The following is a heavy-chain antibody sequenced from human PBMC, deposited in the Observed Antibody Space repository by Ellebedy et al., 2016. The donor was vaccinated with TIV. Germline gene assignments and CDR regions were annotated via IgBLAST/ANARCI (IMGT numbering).Heavy chain of an antibody. CDR3: ARGRSGTYIHHAFDY. J-gene: IGHJ4*02. CDR1: GFTFSSYA. D-gene: IGHD1-14*01. Sequence: GESLKISCAASGFTFSSYAMVWVRQAPGKGLEWVSDMRNSGGSAHYADSVKGRFTISRDNSKNTLYLHMSSLRAEDTAIYYCARGRSGTYIHHAFDYWGQGTLVTVSS. V-gene: IGHV3-23*01. CDR2: MRNSGGSA.